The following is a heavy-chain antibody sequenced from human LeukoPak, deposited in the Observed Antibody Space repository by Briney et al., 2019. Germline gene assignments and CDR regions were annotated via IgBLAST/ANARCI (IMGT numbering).Heavy chain of an antibody. J-gene: IGHJ4*02. CDR1: GFTFRSYA. Sequence: GGSLRLSCAGSGFTFRSYAMNWVRQAPGKGLEWVSGLSDSGYGTYYADSVKGRFTISRDNSKNTLYLQMNSLRAEDTAVYYCAKDTRGLKPYYFDHWGQGIMVTVSS. D-gene: IGHD3-10*01. CDR3: AKDTRGLKPYYFDH. CDR2: LSDSGYGT. V-gene: IGHV3-23*01.